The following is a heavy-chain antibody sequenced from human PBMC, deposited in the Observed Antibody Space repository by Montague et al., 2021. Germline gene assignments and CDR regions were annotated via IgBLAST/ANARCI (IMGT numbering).Heavy chain of an antibody. CDR1: GGSFSSYY. Sequence: SDTLSLTCTVSGGSFSSYYWNWIRQPPGKGLEWIGEISHNGSTSXNPSLKSRVTMSVDTSKNQFSLKLNSVTAADTAVYYCARDLYFAVLSFATGWFDAWGQGTLVTVSS. CDR2: ISHNGST. CDR3: ARDLYFAVLSFATGWFDA. D-gene: IGHD2/OR15-2a*01. V-gene: IGHV4-34*01. J-gene: IGHJ5*02.